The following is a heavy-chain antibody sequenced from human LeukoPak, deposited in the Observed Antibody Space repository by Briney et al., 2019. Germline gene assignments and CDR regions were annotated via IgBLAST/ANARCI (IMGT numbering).Heavy chain of an antibody. V-gene: IGHV1-2*06. CDR2: INPNSGGP. J-gene: IGHJ4*02. CDR1: GYTFTSYG. Sequence: ASVKVYCKASGYTFTSYGISWVRQAPGQGLEWMGRINPNSGGPNYGQKFQGTVTMTRDTSISTAYLELSNLRSDDTAAYYCVRGYSYGFYFDYWGQGSLVTVSS. CDR3: VRGYSYGFYFDY. D-gene: IGHD5-18*01.